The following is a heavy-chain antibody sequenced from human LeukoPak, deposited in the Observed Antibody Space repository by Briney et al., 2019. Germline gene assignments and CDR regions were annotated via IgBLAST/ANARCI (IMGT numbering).Heavy chain of an antibody. Sequence: SGTLSLTCAVSGDSISNSEWWSWVRQPPGKGLEWIGQIHHRGNTKYNPSLRSRFTMSVDKSKNQFSLKVTSVTAADTAVYSCAKHRRFTFDPWGPGTLVTVSS. J-gene: IGHJ5*02. CDR2: IHHRGNT. CDR3: AKHRRFTFDP. V-gene: IGHV4-4*02. CDR1: GDSISNSEW. D-gene: IGHD2/OR15-2a*01.